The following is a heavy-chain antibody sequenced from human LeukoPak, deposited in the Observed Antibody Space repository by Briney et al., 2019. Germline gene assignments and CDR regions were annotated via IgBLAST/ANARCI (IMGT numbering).Heavy chain of an antibody. V-gene: IGHV1-69*13. CDR1: GGTFSSYA. CDR3: ARGAYSYAQDF. D-gene: IGHD5-18*01. Sequence: ASVKVSCKASGGTFSSYAISWVRQAPGQGLEWMGGIIPIFGTANYAQKLRGRVTITADESTSTAYMELSSLRSEDTAVYYCARGAYSYAQDFWGQGTLVTVSS. CDR2: IIPIFGTA. J-gene: IGHJ4*02.